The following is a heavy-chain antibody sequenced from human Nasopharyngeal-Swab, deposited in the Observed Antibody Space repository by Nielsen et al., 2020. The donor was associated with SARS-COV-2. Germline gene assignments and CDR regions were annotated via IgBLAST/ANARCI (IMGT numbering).Heavy chain of an antibody. CDR1: GFTFSAYG. CDR2: ISRSGGSV. CDR3: VQGTTAPDV. J-gene: IGHJ4*02. Sequence: GGSLRLSCAASGFTFSAYGMTWVRQAAGKGLEWVSGISRSGGSVDYAGSVKGRLTTSRDNSKNMVYLHMAGLRVEDTALYYCVQGTTAPDVWGQGTLVTVSS. V-gene: IGHV3-23*01. D-gene: IGHD1-7*01.